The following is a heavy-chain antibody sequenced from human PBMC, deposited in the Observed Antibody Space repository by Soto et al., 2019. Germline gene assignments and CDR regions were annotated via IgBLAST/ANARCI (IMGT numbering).Heavy chain of an antibody. CDR2: IYFTGIT. J-gene: IGHJ5*02. V-gene: IGHV4-31*03. CDR3: ARAPPYQKVDWFVL. Sequence: PSETLSLTCTVSSGSLSSGGYYWNWIRQHPVKGLEWIGYIYFTGITYSTPSLKSRVTLSVDTSKSQFSLELRSVAAADTAIYYCARAPPYQKVDWFVLWGPGVLVTVSS. CDR1: SGSLSSGGYY.